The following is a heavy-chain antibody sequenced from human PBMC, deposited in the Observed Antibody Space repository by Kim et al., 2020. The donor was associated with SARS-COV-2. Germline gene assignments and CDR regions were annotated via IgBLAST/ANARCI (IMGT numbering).Heavy chain of an antibody. V-gene: IGHV3-21*01. J-gene: IGHJ4*02. CDR2: ISSSSYI. CDR1: GFTFSSYS. Sequence: GGSLRLSCAASGFTFSSYSMNWVRQAPGKGLEWVSSISSSSYIYYADSVKGRFTISRDNAKNSLYLQMNSLRAEDTAVYYCARDLGVRITGYFDYWGQGTLVTVSS. CDR3: ARDLGVRITGYFDY. D-gene: IGHD1-20*01.